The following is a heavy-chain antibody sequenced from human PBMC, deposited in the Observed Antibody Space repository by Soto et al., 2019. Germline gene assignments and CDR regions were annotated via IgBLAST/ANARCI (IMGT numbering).Heavy chain of an antibody. Sequence: GASVKVSCKASGYSFTSYGISWVRRAPGQGLEWMGWISPYNGHTQFVERFQGRVTMTTDTSTKTAYMELRNLRSDDTAHYYCARDLTIVPATHPRLENYGMDVRGKGTTVTVSS. J-gene: IGHJ6*04. CDR3: ARDLTIVPATHPRLENYGMDV. CDR2: ISPYNGHT. CDR1: GYSFTSYG. D-gene: IGHD2-2*01. V-gene: IGHV1-18*01.